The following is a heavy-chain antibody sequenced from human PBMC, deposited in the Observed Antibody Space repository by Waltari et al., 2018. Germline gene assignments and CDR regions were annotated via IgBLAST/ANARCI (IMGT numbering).Heavy chain of an antibody. V-gene: IGHV4-38-2*01. J-gene: IGHJ3*02. CDR2: IYHSGST. CDR1: GYSISSGYY. Sequence: QVQLQESGPGLVKPSETLSLTCAVSGYSISSGYYWGWIRQPPGQGLEWIGSIYHSGSTYYNPSLKSRVTISVDTSKNQFSLKLSSVTAADTAVYYCARRANYGDYRDGMDAFDIWGQGTMVTVSS. CDR3: ARRANYGDYRDGMDAFDI. D-gene: IGHD4-17*01.